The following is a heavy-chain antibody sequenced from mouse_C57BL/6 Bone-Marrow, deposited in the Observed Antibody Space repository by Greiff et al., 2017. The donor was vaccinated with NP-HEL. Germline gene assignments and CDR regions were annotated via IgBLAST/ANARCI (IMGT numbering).Heavy chain of an antibody. J-gene: IGHJ3*01. V-gene: IGHV5-12*01. CDR2: ISNGGGST. CDR1: GFTFSDYY. D-gene: IGHD3-1*01. Sequence: EVKVVESGGGLVQPGGSLKLSCAASGFTFSDYYMYWVRQTPEKRLEWVAYISNGGGSTYYPATVKGRFTISRDNAKNTLYLQMSRLKSEDTAMYYCARHGAFAYWGQGTLVTVSA. CDR3: ARHGAFAY.